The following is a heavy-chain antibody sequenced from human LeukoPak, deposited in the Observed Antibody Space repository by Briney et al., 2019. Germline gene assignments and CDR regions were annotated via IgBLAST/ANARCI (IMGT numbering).Heavy chain of an antibody. D-gene: IGHD1-7*01. J-gene: IGHJ5*02. CDR3: ARVRAGVTGTTRWFDP. CDR1: GYTFTSYG. V-gene: IGHV1-18*01. Sequence: ASVKVSCKASGYTFTSYGISWVRQAPGQGLEWMGWISAYNGNTNYAQKLQGRVTMTTDTSTSTAYMELRSLRSDDTAVYYCARVRAGVTGTTRWFDPWAREPWSPSPQ. CDR2: ISAYNGNT.